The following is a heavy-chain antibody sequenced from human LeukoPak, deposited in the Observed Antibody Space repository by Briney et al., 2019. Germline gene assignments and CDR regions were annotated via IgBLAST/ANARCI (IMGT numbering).Heavy chain of an antibody. CDR1: GESFDGYN. D-gene: IGHD4-23*01. V-gene: IGHV4-34*01. CDR3: ARPGNYYYGGSDRYYFDY. CDR2: IDHSGTT. Sequence: PSETLSLTCAVYGESFDGYNWSCIRQPPGKGLEWIGEIDHSGTTNYNPSLKSRVTISVDTSKNQFSLNLRSVTAADTAVYYCARPGNYYYGGSDRYYFDYWGQGSLVTVSS. J-gene: IGHJ4*02.